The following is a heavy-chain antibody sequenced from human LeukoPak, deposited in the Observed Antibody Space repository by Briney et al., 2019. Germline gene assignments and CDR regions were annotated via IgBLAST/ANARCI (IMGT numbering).Heavy chain of an antibody. Sequence: SGTLSLTCTVSGGSISSYYWSWIRQPPGKGLEWIGYIYYSGSTNYNPSLKSRVTISVDTSKNQFSLKLSSVTAADTAVYYCARVHYDILTGTTNHFDCWGQGTLVTVSS. V-gene: IGHV4-59*01. J-gene: IGHJ4*02. CDR2: IYYSGST. CDR3: ARVHYDILTGTTNHFDC. D-gene: IGHD3-9*01. CDR1: GGSISSYY.